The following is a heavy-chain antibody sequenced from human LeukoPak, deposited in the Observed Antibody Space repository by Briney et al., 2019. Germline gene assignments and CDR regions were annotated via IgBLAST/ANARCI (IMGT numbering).Heavy chain of an antibody. CDR3: ARDVLRDSSGYYYVLFDY. J-gene: IGHJ4*02. CDR2: ISAYNGNT. V-gene: IGHV1-18*01. CDR1: GYTFTSYG. Sequence: ASVKVSCKASGYTFTSYGISWVRQAPGQGREWVGWISAYNGNTNYAQKLQGRVTMTTDTSTSTAYMELRSLRSDDTAVYYCARDVLRDSSGYYYVLFDYWGQGTLVTVSS. D-gene: IGHD3-22*01.